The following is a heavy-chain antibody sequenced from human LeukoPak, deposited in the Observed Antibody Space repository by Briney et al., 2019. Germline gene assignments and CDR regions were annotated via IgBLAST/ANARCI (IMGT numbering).Heavy chain of an antibody. CDR1: GFTVSSSH. J-gene: IGHJ4*02. CDR2: IYSGGDT. CDR3: ARGRYSGYDAFDY. Sequence: PGGSLRLSCAASGFTVSSSHMTWVRQAVGKGLEWVSFIYSGGDTSYADSVKGRFTISRDNSKNTLYLQMNSLRAEDTAVYYCARGRYSGYDAFDYWGQGTLVTVSS. D-gene: IGHD5-12*01. V-gene: IGHV3-53*01.